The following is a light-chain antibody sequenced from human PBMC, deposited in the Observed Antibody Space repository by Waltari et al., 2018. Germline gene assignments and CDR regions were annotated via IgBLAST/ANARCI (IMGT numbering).Light chain of an antibody. CDR2: AAS. J-gene: IGKJ1*01. V-gene: IGKV1-8*01. CDR3: QQHYTYPRT. CDR1: QGISSY. Sequence: AIRMTQSPSSFSASTGDRVTITCRASQGISSYLAWYQQKPGRVPKLLMSAASTLHSGVPSRFTGSGSGTDFTLTINCLQSDDFATYYCQQHYTYPRTFGQGTKVEIK.